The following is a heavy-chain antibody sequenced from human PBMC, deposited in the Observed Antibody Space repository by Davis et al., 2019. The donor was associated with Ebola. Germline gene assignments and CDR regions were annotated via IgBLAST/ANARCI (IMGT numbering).Heavy chain of an antibody. Sequence: ASVKVSCKASGYKFTGYYMHWVRQAPGQGLEWVGWINTHSGDTRYAQKFQGRVTLTRDTSIITAYMEMTRLRSDDTAVYYCARGPDYGDYIQYYFHFWGQGTLVTVSS. D-gene: IGHD4-17*01. CDR2: INTHSGDT. CDR1: GYKFTGYY. CDR3: ARGPDYGDYIQYYFHF. J-gene: IGHJ4*02. V-gene: IGHV1-2*02.